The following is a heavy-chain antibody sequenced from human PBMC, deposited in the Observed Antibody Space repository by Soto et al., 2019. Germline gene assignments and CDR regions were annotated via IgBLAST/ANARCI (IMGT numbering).Heavy chain of an antibody. CDR2: TRNKANSYTT. CDR3: ATSGLIAAAGPDAFDI. CDR1: GITFSGYY. D-gene: IGHD6-13*01. J-gene: IGHJ3*02. V-gene: IGHV3-72*01. Sequence: GSLRLSCADSGITFSGYYMSLVRQAPGQGLEWVGRTRNKANSYTTEYGASVKGRFTISRDDSKNSLYLQMNSLKTEDTAVYYCATSGLIAAAGPDAFDIWGQGTMVTVSS.